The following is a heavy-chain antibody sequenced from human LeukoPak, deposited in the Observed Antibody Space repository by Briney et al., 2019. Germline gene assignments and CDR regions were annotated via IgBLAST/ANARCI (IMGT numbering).Heavy chain of an antibody. V-gene: IGHV4-39*07. J-gene: IGHJ4*02. D-gene: IGHD6-13*01. CDR3: AREGSSSCLDY. CDR1: GGSLSRSSYY. CDR2: IYYSGST. Sequence: SETLSLTCTVSGGSLSRSSYYWGWIRQPPGKGLEWIGSIYYSGSTYYNPSLKSRVTISVDTSKNQFSLKLSSVTAADTAVYYCAREGSSSCLDYWGQGTLVTVSS.